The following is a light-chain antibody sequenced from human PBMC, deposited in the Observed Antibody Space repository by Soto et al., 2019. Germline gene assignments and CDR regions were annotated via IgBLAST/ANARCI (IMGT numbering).Light chain of an antibody. CDR1: SSVVGAYNY. J-gene: IGLJ1*01. CDR3: SSYTSGSTYV. CDR2: DVS. Sequence: QSALTQPASVSASPGQSITISCTGTSSVVGAYNYVSWYQQHPGKAPKLMIYDVSSRPSGVSNRFSGSKSGNTASLTISGLQAEDEADYYCSSYTSGSTYVFGTGTKVTVL. V-gene: IGLV2-14*03.